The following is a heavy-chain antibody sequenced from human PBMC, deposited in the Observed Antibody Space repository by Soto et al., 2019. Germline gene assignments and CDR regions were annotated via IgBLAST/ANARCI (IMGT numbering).Heavy chain of an antibody. CDR1: GYTFTSYG. Sequence: GASVKVSCKASGYTFTSYGISWVRQAPGQGLEWMGWISAYNGNTNYAQKLQGRVTMTTDTSTSTAYMELRSLRSDDTAVYYCAREMGGVGRDAFAIWGQGTMVTVSS. J-gene: IGHJ3*02. V-gene: IGHV1-18*01. CDR3: AREMGGVGRDAFAI. D-gene: IGHD2-8*02. CDR2: ISAYNGNT.